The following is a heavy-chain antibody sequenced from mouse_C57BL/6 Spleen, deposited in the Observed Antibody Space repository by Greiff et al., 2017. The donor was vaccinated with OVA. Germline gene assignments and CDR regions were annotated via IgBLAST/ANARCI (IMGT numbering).Heavy chain of an antibody. Sequence: VQLQQPGAELVMPGASVKLSCKASGYTFTSYWMHWVKQRPGQGLEWIGEIDPSDSYTNYNQKFKGKSTLTVDKSSSTAYMQLSSLTSEDSAVYYCARGHYYGSVYWYFDVWGTGTTVTVSS. D-gene: IGHD1-1*01. V-gene: IGHV1-69*01. CDR2: IDPSDSYT. CDR1: GYTFTSYW. CDR3: ARGHYYGSVYWYFDV. J-gene: IGHJ1*03.